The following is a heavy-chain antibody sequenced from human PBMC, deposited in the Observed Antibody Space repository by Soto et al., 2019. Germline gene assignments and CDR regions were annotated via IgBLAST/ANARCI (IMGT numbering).Heavy chain of an antibody. CDR2: ISDSGSTI. J-gene: IGHJ5*02. Sequence: QMQLVQSGGGLVKPGGSLTLSCKASGFTFSDYYMIWVRQTPGKGLEWLSYISDSGSTIYYADYVRARFTSFRENAANSVYLQLAGLTDGDTAFYYCARGGSGWTRGGWLGPWGQGSLVTVSS. CDR1: GFTFSDYY. D-gene: IGHD6-25*01. CDR3: ARGGSGWTRGGWLGP. V-gene: IGHV3-11*01.